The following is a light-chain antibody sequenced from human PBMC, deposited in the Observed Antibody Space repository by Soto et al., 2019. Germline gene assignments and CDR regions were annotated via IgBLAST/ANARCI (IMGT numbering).Light chain of an antibody. V-gene: IGLV1-40*01. CDR3: QSYDSSLSGYV. J-gene: IGLJ1*01. CDR2: GNN. Sequence: QAVVTQPPSVSEAPGQTVTISCTGRISNIVAGYEAHWYQQVPGTAPKLLIYGNNNRPSGVPDRFSGSKSGTSASLAITGLQAEDEAEYYCQSYDSSLSGYVFGPGTKLNVL. CDR1: ISNIVAGYE.